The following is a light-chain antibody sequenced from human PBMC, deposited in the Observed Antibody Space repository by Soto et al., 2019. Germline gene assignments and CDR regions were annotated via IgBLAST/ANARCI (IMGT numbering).Light chain of an antibody. CDR3: QTWGTGFQF. Sequence: QPVPTQSPSASASLGASVKLMCTLSSEHSSYAIAWHQKQPGKGLRYVMDLNNDGSHTKGAGIPDRFPGSSSGADRFLIISSLQSEYEADYFCQTWGTGFQFFGGGTKLTVL. CDR1: SEHSSYA. CDR2: LNNDGSH. J-gene: IGLJ2*01. V-gene: IGLV4-69*01.